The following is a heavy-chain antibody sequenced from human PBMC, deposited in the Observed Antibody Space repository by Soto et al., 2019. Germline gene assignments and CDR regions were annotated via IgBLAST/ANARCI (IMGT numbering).Heavy chain of an antibody. V-gene: IGHV1-69*01. J-gene: IGHJ3*02. CDR3: ARGRLIYYYDTTGYYYDVDI. Sequence: QVQLVQSGAEVKKPGSSVKVSCKASGGTFSNYGISWVRQAPGQGLEWMGGIIPTFGSTKYAQNLQGRVMITADETTSTAYMGLSSLRSEDTAMYYCARGRLIYYYDTTGYYYDVDIWGQGTMVTVSS. CDR2: IIPTFGST. D-gene: IGHD3-22*01. CDR1: GGTFSNYG.